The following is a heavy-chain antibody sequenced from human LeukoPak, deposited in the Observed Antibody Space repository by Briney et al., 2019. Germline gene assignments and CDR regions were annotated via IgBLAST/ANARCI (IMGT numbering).Heavy chain of an antibody. CDR1: GFTFSSYG. Sequence: GGSLRLSCAASGFTFSSYGMHWVRQAPGKGLEWVAFIRYDGSNKYYADSVKGGFTISRDNSKNTLYLQMNSLRAEDTAVYYCAKDHNDFWSGYLPLYYFDYWGQGTLVTVSS. J-gene: IGHJ4*02. V-gene: IGHV3-30*02. D-gene: IGHD3-3*01. CDR2: IRYDGSNK. CDR3: AKDHNDFWSGYLPLYYFDY.